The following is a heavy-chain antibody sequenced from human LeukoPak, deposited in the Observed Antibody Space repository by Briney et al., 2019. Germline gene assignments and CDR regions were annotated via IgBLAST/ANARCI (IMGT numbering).Heavy chain of an antibody. CDR1: AFTFSHAW. V-gene: IGHV3-15*05. CDR3: TTVWGYYYGSGSAVDY. CDR2: IKSTTDCGTT. Sequence: GGSLRLSCAASAFTFSHAWMSCGRQPPGKGLEWGGRIKSTTDCGTTDYAAPVKDRFHISRDDSNNPLYLQKNSLKTEDTGVYYCTTVWGYYYGSGSAVDYWGQGTMVTVSS. D-gene: IGHD3-10*01. J-gene: IGHJ4*02.